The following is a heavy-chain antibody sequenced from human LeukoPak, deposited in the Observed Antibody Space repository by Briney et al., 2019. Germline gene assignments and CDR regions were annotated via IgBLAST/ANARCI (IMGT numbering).Heavy chain of an antibody. CDR2: ITPILGIV. Sequence: SVKVSCKASGDTFSSYAISWVRQAPGQGLEWMGRITPILGIVNYAQKFQGRVTITADRSTSTAFMELSSLRSEDTAVFYCAGEPGIDGYNAFDYWGQGTLVTVSS. J-gene: IGHJ4*02. CDR1: GDTFSSYA. CDR3: AGEPGIDGYNAFDY. V-gene: IGHV1-69*04. D-gene: IGHD5-24*01.